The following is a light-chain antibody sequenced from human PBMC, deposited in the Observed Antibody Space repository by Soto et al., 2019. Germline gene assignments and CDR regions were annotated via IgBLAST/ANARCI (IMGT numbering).Light chain of an antibody. J-gene: IGLJ1*01. Sequence: SYELTQPPSVSVSPGQTASITCSGDKLGDKYACWYQQKPGQSPVLVIYQDSKRPSGIPERFSGSNSGNTATLTISGTQAMDEADYYCQAWDSSTHVFGNGTKVTVL. V-gene: IGLV3-1*01. CDR3: QAWDSSTHV. CDR1: KLGDKY. CDR2: QDS.